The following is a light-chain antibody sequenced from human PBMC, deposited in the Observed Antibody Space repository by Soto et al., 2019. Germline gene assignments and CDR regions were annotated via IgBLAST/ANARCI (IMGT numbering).Light chain of an antibody. CDR2: DVS. J-gene: IGLJ1*01. Sequence: QCALTQPASVSGSPGEWITISCTGTSSDVGGYNFVTWYQQHPGEAPKLMIHDVSGRASGVPNRFSGSKSGTTASLTISGLQAEDEADYYCCSYASSTSYVFGTGTKVTVL. V-gene: IGLV2-14*03. CDR3: CSYASSTSYV. CDR1: SSDVGGYNF.